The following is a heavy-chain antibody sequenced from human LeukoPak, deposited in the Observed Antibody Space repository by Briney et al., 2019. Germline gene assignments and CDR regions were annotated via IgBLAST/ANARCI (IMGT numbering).Heavy chain of an antibody. Sequence: SETLSLTCTVSGYSISSGYYWGWIRQPPGKGLEWIGSIYHSGSTYYNPSLKSRVTISVDTSKNQFSLKLSSVTAADTAVYYCAMRSSGYPIDYWGQGTLVTVSS. CDR3: AMRSSGYPIDY. CDR1: GYSISSGYY. V-gene: IGHV4-38-2*02. J-gene: IGHJ4*02. D-gene: IGHD3-22*01. CDR2: IYHSGST.